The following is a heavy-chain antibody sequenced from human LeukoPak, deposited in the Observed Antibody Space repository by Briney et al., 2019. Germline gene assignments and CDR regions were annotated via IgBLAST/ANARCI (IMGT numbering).Heavy chain of an antibody. J-gene: IGHJ4*02. CDR3: AREGYYYGSGSYPYGY. D-gene: IGHD3-10*01. CDR2: ISPYNGKT. V-gene: IGHV1-18*01. Sequence: ASVKVSCKPSGYTFTNYGINWVRQAPGQGLEWMGWISPYNGKTEFAQKFQGRVTMTTDTSTTTVYMELRSLRSDDTAVYYCAREGYYYGSGSYPYGYWGQGTLVTVSS. CDR1: GYTFTNYG.